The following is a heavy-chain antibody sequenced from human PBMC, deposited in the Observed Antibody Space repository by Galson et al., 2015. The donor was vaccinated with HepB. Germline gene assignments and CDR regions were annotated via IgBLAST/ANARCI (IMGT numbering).Heavy chain of an antibody. J-gene: IGHJ4*02. D-gene: IGHD5-12*01. Sequence: SLRLSCAASGFTFSSYWMHWVRQAPGKGLEWVSGISGSGGSTYYADSVKGRFTISRDNSKNTLYLQMNSLRVEDTAIYFCAKDNPLVAPGRGYFDYWGQGTLATVSS. CDR3: AKDNPLVAPGRGYFDY. CDR1: GFTFSSYW. CDR2: ISGSGGST. V-gene: IGHV3-23*01.